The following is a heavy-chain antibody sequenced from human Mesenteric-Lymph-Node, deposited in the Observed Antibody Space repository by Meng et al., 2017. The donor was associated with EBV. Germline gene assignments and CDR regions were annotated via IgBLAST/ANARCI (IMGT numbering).Heavy chain of an antibody. CDR2: ISYSGST. Sequence: QVQLPELGPGLVKPSATLTLTCTVSGGSVSCGSYFWGCIRQPPGKGLEWVAYISYSGSTNYNPSRKNRLTILVEKSKNQFSLKLSSVTAADTAVYYCARWQRTHGGFFDYWGQGTLVTVSS. CDR3: ARWQRTHGGFFDY. D-gene: IGHD4-23*01. V-gene: IGHV4-61*01. J-gene: IGHJ4*02. CDR1: GGSVSCGSYF.